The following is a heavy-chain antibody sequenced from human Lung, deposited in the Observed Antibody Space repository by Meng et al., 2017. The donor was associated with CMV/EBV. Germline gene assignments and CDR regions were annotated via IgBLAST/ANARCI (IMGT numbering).Heavy chain of an antibody. J-gene: IGHJ6*02. CDR3: ARDSDSSSFYYYYGMDV. CDR1: GFIFSSYS. V-gene: IGHV3-30-3*01. Sequence: SXAASGFIFSSYSMHWVRQAPGKGLEWVADISYDGSNKYYADSVKGRFTISRDNSKNTLYLQMNSLRAEDTAVYYCARDSDSSSFYYYYGMDVWGQGXTVTVSS. D-gene: IGHD6-6*01. CDR2: ISYDGSNK.